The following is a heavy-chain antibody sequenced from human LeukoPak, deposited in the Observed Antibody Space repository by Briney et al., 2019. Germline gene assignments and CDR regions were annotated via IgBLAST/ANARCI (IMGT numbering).Heavy chain of an antibody. CDR2: ISSSSSTI. CDR1: GFTFSSYS. D-gene: IGHD5-24*01. Sequence: GGSLRLSCAASGFTFSSYSMNWVRQAPGKGLEWVSYISSSSSTIYYADSVKGRFTISRDNAKNSLYLQMNSLRAEDTAVYYCARDGMAPKTPLDYWGQGTLVTVS. J-gene: IGHJ4*02. V-gene: IGHV3-48*04. CDR3: ARDGMAPKTPLDY.